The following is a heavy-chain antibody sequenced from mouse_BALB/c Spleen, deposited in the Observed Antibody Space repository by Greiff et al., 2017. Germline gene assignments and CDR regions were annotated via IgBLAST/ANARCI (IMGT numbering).Heavy chain of an antibody. CDR2: ISSGGGST. CDR3: ARHDSTGAMDY. CDR1: GFAFSSYD. J-gene: IGHJ4*01. V-gene: IGHV5-12-1*01. D-gene: IGHD2-4*01. Sequence: EVKLMESGGGLVKPGGSLKLSCAASGFAFSSYDMSWVRQTPEKRLEWVAYISSGGGSTYYPDTVKGRFTISRDNAKNTLYLQMSSLKSEDTAMYYCARHDSTGAMDYWGQGTSVTVSS.